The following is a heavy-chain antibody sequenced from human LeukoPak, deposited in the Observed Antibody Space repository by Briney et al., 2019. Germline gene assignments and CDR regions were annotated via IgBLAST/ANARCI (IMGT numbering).Heavy chain of an antibody. CDR2: IYYSGST. Sequence: SETLSLTCTVSGGSISSYCWSWIRQPPGKGLEWIGYIYYSGSTNYNPSLKSRVTISVDTSKNQFSLKLSSVTAADTAVYYCARHLYDYVWGSYGPSAFDYWGQGTLVTVSS. V-gene: IGHV4-59*08. J-gene: IGHJ4*02. D-gene: IGHD3-16*01. CDR3: ARHLYDYVWGSYGPSAFDY. CDR1: GGSISSYC.